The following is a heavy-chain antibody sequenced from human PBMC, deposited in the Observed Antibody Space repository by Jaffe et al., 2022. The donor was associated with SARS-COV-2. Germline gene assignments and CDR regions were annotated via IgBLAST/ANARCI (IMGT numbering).Heavy chain of an antibody. CDR1: GGSISSSSYY. V-gene: IGHV4-39*01. D-gene: IGHD3-3*01. Sequence: QLQLQESGPGLVKPSETLSLTCTVSGGSISSSSYYWGWIRQPPGKGLEWIGSIYYSGSTYYNPSLKSRVTISVDTSKNQFSLKLSSVTAADTAVYYCASYDFWSGYYFDYWGQGTLVTVSS. J-gene: IGHJ4*02. CDR3: ASYDFWSGYYFDY. CDR2: IYYSGST.